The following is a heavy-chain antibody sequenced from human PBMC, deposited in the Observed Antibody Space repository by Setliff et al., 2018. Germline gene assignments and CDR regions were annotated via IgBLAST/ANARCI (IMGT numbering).Heavy chain of an antibody. J-gene: IGHJ2*01. Sequence: GGSLRLSCAASGLTFSHAWMTWVRQSPGKGLEWVGFIRSKAYGGTTEYAASVKGRFTISRDDSKSIAYLQMNSLGVEDTAVYYCGRTAPTDWFFDLWGRGTQVTVSS. CDR1: GLTFSHAW. V-gene: IGHV3-49*04. CDR2: IRSKAYGGTT. CDR3: GRTAPTDWFFDL.